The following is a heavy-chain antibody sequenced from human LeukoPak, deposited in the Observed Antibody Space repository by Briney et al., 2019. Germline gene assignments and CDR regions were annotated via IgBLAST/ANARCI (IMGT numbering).Heavy chain of an antibody. Sequence: SETLSLTCTVSGASISSGYWSWIRQPPGKGLEWVGYIYYSGSTNYNPSLKSRVTISADMSKNQFSLRLSAVTAANTAVYYCARDPVGSNWFDPWGQGTLVTVSS. CDR2: IYYSGST. D-gene: IGHD3-10*01. V-gene: IGHV4-59*01. J-gene: IGHJ5*02. CDR1: GASISSGY. CDR3: ARDPVGSNWFDP.